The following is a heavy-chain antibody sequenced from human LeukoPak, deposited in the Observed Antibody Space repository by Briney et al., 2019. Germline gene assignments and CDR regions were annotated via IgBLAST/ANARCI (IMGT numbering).Heavy chain of an antibody. Sequence: GGSLRLSCAASGFSFSSYSMNWVRKAPGKGLEWVSSISSSSSDIYYPDSVKGRFTISRDNAKNSLYLQMNSLRAEDTAVYYCARSGILAAIHYFDYWGQGTLVTVSS. D-gene: IGHD2-2*01. CDR3: ARSGILAAIHYFDY. V-gene: IGHV3-21*01. CDR1: GFSFSSYS. J-gene: IGHJ4*02. CDR2: ISSSSSDI.